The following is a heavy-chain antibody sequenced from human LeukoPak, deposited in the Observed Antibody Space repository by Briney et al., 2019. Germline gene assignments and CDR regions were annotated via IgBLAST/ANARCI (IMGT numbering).Heavy chain of an antibody. Sequence: SETLSLTCTVSGGSISSYYWSWIRQPPGKGLEWIGYIYYSGYTNYNPSLKSRVTISVDTSKNQFSLKLSSVTAADTAVYYCARDSPYSGNYSPIDYWGQGTLVTVSS. CDR3: ARDSPYSGNYSPIDY. D-gene: IGHD1-26*01. CDR2: IYYSGYT. V-gene: IGHV4-59*01. CDR1: GGSISSYY. J-gene: IGHJ4*02.